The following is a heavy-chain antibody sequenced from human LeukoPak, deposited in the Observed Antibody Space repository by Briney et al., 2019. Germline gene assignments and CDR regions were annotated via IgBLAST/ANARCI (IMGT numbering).Heavy chain of an antibody. J-gene: IGHJ5*02. D-gene: IGHD3-10*01. CDR3: ARDYEGSGSYYNEVDP. V-gene: IGHV1-2*02. Sequence: ASVKVSCKASGYTFTDYYMQWVRQAPGQGLEWMGWINPNSGDTNYAQKFQGRVTMTRDTPISTAYMGLSRLRSDDTAVYYCARDYEGSGSYYNEVDPWGQGTLSPSPQ. CDR1: GYTFTDYY. CDR2: INPNSGDT.